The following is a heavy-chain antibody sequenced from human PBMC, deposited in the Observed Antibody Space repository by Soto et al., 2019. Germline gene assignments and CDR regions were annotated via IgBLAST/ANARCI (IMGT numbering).Heavy chain of an antibody. J-gene: IGHJ4*02. Sequence: WASVKVSCKASGYTFTSYYMHWVRQAPGQGLEWMGIINPSGGSTSYAQKFQGRVTMTRDTSTSTVYMELSSLRSEDTAVYYCARGERIPMVRGVGLGYWGQGTLVTVSS. D-gene: IGHD3-10*01. CDR2: INPSGGST. CDR1: GYTFTSYY. V-gene: IGHV1-46*01. CDR3: ARGERIPMVRGVGLGY.